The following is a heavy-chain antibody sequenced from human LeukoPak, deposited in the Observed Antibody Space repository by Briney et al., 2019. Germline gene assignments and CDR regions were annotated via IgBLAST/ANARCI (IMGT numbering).Heavy chain of an antibody. D-gene: IGHD2-8*01. J-gene: IGHJ4*02. CDR1: SYTFTSYG. CDR2: ISAYNGNT. CDR3: ARVVYCTNGVCSRFDY. V-gene: IGHV1-18*01. Sequence: ASVKVSCKASSYTFTSYGISWVRQAPGQGLEWMGWISAYNGNTNYAQKLQGRVTMTTDTSTSTAYMELRSLRSDDTAVYYCARVVYCTNGVCSRFDYWGQGTLVTVSS.